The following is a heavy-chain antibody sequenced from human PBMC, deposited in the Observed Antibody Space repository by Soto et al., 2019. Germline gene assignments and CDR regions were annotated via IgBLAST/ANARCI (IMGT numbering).Heavy chain of an antibody. J-gene: IGHJ6*02. CDR1: RGTFSSYA. CDR2: IIPIFGTA. Sequence: ASVKVSCKASRGTFSSYAISWVRQAPGQGLEWMGGIIPIFGTANYAQKFQGRVTITADESTSTAYMELSSLRSEDTAVYYCARGGDGSYSDRADYYYYGMDVWGQGTTVTVSS. CDR3: ARGGDGSYSDRADYYYYGMDV. V-gene: IGHV1-69*13. D-gene: IGHD1-26*01.